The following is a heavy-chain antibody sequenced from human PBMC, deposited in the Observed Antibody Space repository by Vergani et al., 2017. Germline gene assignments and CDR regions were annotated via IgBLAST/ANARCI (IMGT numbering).Heavy chain of an antibody. CDR1: GESFSSFY. CDR2: INNDGHT. D-gene: IGHD3-10*01. V-gene: IGHV4-34*02. Sequence: QVQLQQWGAGVVKPSGTLSLTCAVFGESFSSFYWSWIRQPPGKGLEWIGEINNDGHTNYNPSLESRVTVSRHTAKNQFSLNMMSVTAADTAMYYCAVRTRVNLGGGEIVTKRTFDYWSQGSLVTVSS. J-gene: IGHJ4*02. CDR3: AVRTRVNLGGGEIVTKRTFDY.